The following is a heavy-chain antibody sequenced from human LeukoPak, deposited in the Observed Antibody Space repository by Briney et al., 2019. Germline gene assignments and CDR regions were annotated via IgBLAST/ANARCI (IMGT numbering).Heavy chain of an antibody. CDR2: ISSSGSNI. CDR1: GFTFSDYY. V-gene: IGHV3-11*04. CDR3: ARDGRYYYGSGSYRRLRPNWFDP. Sequence: PGWSLRVSCAGSGFTFSDYYMSWIRQAPGRGLEGVSYISSSGSNIYYADSVKGRFTISRDNAKNSLYLQMNSLRAEDTAVYYCARDGRYYYGSGSYRRLRPNWFDPWGQGTLVTVSS. D-gene: IGHD3-10*01. J-gene: IGHJ5*02.